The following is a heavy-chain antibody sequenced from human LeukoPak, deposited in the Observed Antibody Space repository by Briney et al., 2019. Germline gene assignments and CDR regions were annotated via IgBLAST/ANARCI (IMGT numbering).Heavy chain of an antibody. CDR2: IWHDGSKK. CDR3: ATSYSDGWPRGYHDY. Sequence: GGSLRLSCATSGLNFRTHGMHWVRQAPGQGLEWVAIIWHDGSKKYYADFVEGRFTISRDNSKNTLYLQMNSLRIEDSAVYYCATSYSDGWPRGYHDYWGQGTLVTVSS. CDR1: GLNFRTHG. V-gene: IGHV3-33*01. D-gene: IGHD5-24*01. J-gene: IGHJ4*02.